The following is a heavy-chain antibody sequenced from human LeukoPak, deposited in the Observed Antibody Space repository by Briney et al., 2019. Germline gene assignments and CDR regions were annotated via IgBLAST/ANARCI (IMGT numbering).Heavy chain of an antibody. Sequence: ASVKVSCKASGYTFTSCDINWVRQATGQGLEWMGWMNPNSGNTGYAQKFQGRVTMTRDTSISTAYMELSRLTSDDTAVYYCASVYGSGSPSLGYFDYWGQGTLVTVSS. CDR3: ASVYGSGSPSLGYFDY. D-gene: IGHD3-10*01. CDR1: GYTFTSCD. V-gene: IGHV1-8*01. J-gene: IGHJ4*02. CDR2: MNPNSGNT.